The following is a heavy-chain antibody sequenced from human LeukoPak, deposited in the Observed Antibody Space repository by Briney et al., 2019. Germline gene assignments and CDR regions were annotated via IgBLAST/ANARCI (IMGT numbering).Heavy chain of an antibody. J-gene: IGHJ3*02. CDR2: ISASGDTI. D-gene: IGHD1/OR15-1a*01. Sequence: GGSLRLSCADSGFTFRSYEMNWVRQAPGKGLEWVSYISASGDTIDYADSVKGRFTISRDNAKNSLYLQMNSLRAEDTAVYYCARDRAVGWNTLNHGFDIWGQGTMVTVSS. V-gene: IGHV3-48*03. CDR1: GFTFRSYE. CDR3: ARDRAVGWNTLNHGFDI.